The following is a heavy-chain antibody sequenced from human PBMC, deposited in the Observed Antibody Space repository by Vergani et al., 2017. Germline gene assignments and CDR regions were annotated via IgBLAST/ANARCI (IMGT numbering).Heavy chain of an antibody. CDR3: ARTGGGPHYRSGLYYFDF. D-gene: IGHD6-19*01. CDR1: GFSLTSSGMR. Sequence: QVTFKESGPALVNPRQALTLTCTFSGFSLTSSGMRVSWFRQSPGKALEWLARIDWDDDKFYSASLKTRLAISKDLSNDLVVLTMTNMSPADTGTYYCARTGGGPHYRSGLYYFDFWDQGTLITVSS. CDR2: IDWDDDK. V-gene: IGHV2-70*04. J-gene: IGHJ4*02.